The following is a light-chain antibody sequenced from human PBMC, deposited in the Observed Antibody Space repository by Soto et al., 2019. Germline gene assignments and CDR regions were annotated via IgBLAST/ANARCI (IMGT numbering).Light chain of an antibody. V-gene: IGLV2-11*01. CDR1: SSDVGGYNY. Sequence: QSALTQPRSVSGSPGKSVTISCTGTSSDVGGYNYVSWYQQHPGKAPKPMIYDVSKRPSGVPDRFSGSKSGNTASLTISGLQAEDEADYYCCSYAGSYTYVFGTGTKLTVL. CDR2: DVS. CDR3: CSYAGSYTYV. J-gene: IGLJ1*01.